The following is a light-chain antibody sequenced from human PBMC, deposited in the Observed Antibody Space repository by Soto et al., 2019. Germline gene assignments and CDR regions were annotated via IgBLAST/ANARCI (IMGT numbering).Light chain of an antibody. J-gene: IGKJ1*01. CDR1: QGISNY. CDR3: QKYNHAPRT. CDR2: AAS. Sequence: DIQMTQSPSSLSASVGDTVTITCRASQGISNYLAWYQQKPGQVPNLLIYAASTLQSGVPSRFSGSGSGTDFTLTISSLRPEDVATYYCQKYNHAPRTFGQGTKVEL. V-gene: IGKV1-27*01.